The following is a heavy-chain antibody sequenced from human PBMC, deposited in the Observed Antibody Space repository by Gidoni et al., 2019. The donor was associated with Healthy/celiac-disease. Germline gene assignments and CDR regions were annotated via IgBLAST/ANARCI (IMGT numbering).Heavy chain of an antibody. J-gene: IGHJ5*02. CDR1: GFTFSSYG. Sequence: QVQLVESGGGVVKPGRSLRLSCAASGFTFSSYGMHWVRQAPGKGLEWVAVIWYDGSNKYYADSVKVRFTISRDNSKSTLYLQMNSLRAEDTAVYYCARGTGCIAARDDCALGFDPWGQGTLVTVSS. CDR2: IWYDGSNK. CDR3: ARGTGCIAARDDCALGFDP. V-gene: IGHV3-33*01. D-gene: IGHD6-6*01.